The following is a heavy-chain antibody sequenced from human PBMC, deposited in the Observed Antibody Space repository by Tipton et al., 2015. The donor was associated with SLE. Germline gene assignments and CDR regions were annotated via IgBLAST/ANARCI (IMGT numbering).Heavy chain of an antibody. CDR1: GYSISSGYY. CDR2: IYHSGST. J-gene: IGHJ4*02. CDR3: ARSPGIFGVAIDY. V-gene: IGHV4-38-2*01. Sequence: TLSLTCAVSGYSISSGYYWGWIRQPPGKGLEWIGSIYHSGSTNYNPSLKSRVTISVDTSKNQFSLKLSSVTAADTAVYYCARSPGIFGVAIDYWGQGTLVTVSS. D-gene: IGHD3-3*01.